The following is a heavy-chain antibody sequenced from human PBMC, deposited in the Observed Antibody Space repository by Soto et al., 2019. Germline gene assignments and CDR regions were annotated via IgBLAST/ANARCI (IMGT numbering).Heavy chain of an antibody. J-gene: IGHJ4*02. Sequence: QVQLQESGPGLLKPSQTLSLTCTVSGGSISSGAYYWSWIRRHPGKGLEWIGYIYYSGTTYYNPSLKSRVTISVDTSKNQFSLQLSSVPAADTAMYYCARDMGYYTTDWGQGTLVTVSS. CDR1: GGSISSGAYY. D-gene: IGHD3-3*01. CDR2: IYYSGTT. V-gene: IGHV4-31*03. CDR3: ARDMGYYTTD.